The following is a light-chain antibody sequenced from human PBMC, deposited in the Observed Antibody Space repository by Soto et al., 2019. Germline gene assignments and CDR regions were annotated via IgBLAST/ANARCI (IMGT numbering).Light chain of an antibody. CDR1: TSNIGSNY. CDR3: ATWDDSLNGFYV. CDR2: RNN. V-gene: IGLV1-47*01. J-gene: IGLJ1*01. Sequence: QSVLTQPPSASGTPGQGVTISCSGSTSNIGSNYVYWYQQLPGTAPKLLIYRNNQRPSGVPDRFSGSKSSTAASLAISGLRSDDEADYFCATWDDSLNGFYVFGNGTKVIV.